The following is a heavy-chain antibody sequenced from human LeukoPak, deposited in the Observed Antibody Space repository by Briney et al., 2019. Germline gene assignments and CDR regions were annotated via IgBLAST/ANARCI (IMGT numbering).Heavy chain of an antibody. CDR1: GFTFSSYA. V-gene: IGHV3-7*01. D-gene: IGHD2-8*01. CDR2: IKQDGSEK. Sequence: QPGGSLRLSCAASGFTFSSYAMSWVRQAPGKGLEWVANIKQDGSEKYYVDSVKGRFTISRDNAKNSLYLQMNSLRAEDTAVYCCARVGDGEWGHYMDVWGKGTTVTVSS. CDR3: ARVGDGEWGHYMDV. J-gene: IGHJ6*03.